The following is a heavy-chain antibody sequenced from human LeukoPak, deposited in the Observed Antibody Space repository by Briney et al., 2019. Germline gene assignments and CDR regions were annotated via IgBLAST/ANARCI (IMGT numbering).Heavy chain of an antibody. Sequence: PGGSLRLSCAASGFTFSSYAMSWVRQAPGKGLEWVSASGSGGSTYYADSVKGRFTISRDNSKNTLYLQMNSLRAEDTAVYYCAKPAGIAPYSMDVWGQGTTVTVSS. CDR3: AKPAGIAPYSMDV. J-gene: IGHJ6*02. CDR2: SGSGGST. CDR1: GFTFSSYA. V-gene: IGHV3-23*01. D-gene: IGHD1-14*01.